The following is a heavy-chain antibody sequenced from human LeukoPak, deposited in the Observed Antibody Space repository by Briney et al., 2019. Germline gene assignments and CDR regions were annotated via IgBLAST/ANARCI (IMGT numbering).Heavy chain of an antibody. CDR3: ARDGYITGWYSSEGLLRD. J-gene: IGHJ4*02. Sequence: ASVKVSCKASGYTFTDYHMHWVRQAPGQGLEWMGWINPKSGGTKFAQKFQGRVTMTRDTSISTAYMELSRLISDDTAVYYCARDGYITGWYSSEGLLRDWGQGTPVTVSS. V-gene: IGHV1-2*02. D-gene: IGHD6-19*01. CDR2: INPKSGGT. CDR1: GYTFTDYH.